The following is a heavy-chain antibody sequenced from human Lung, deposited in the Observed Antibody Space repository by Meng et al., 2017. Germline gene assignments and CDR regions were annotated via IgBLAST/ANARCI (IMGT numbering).Heavy chain of an antibody. CDR2: INPKSGDT. V-gene: IGHV1-2*06. CDR1: GYNFPDYY. CDR3: ARDEDISAAGKLFGDY. J-gene: IGHJ4*02. Sequence: GKLGQSGAEVKKPGASVKVSCKPSGYNFPDYYIHWVRRAPGQGLEWMGRINPKSGDTHYAQKFQARVTMTGDTSISTAYMELSGLRSDDTAMYYCARDEDISAAGKLFGDYWGQGTLVTVSS. D-gene: IGHD6-25*01.